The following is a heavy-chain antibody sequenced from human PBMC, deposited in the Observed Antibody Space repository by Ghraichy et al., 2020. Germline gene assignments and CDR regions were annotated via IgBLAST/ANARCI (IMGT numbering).Heavy chain of an antibody. CDR2: INHSGST. CDR3: ARGGWGVGN. J-gene: IGHJ4*02. D-gene: IGHD3-10*01. CDR1: GGSFSGYY. V-gene: IGHV4-34*01. Sequence: SQTLSLTCAVYGGSFSGYYLSWIRQPPGKGLEWIGEINHSGSTNYNPSLKSRVTISVDTSKNQFSLKLSSVTAADTAVYYCARGGWGVGNWGQGTLVTVSS.